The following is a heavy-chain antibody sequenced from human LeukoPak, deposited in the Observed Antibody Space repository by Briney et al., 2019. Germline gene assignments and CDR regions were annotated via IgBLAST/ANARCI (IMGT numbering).Heavy chain of an antibody. J-gene: IGHJ6*02. CDR3: AKDVIVGYCGGDCSYYGMDV. V-gene: IGHV3-30*18. CDR1: GFTFSSYG. CDR2: ISYDGSNT. Sequence: PGRSLRLSCAASGFTFSSYGMHWVRQAPGKGLEWVAVISYDGSNTYYADSVKGRFTISRDNSKNTLYLQMNSLRAEDTAVYYCAKDVIVGYCGGDCSYYGMDVWGQGTTVTVSS. D-gene: IGHD2-21*02.